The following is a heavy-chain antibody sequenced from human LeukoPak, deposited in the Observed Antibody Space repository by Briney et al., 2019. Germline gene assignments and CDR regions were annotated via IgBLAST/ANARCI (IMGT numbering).Heavy chain of an antibody. Sequence: SETLSLTCAVYGGSFSGYYWSWIRQPPGKGLEWIGEINHSGSTNYNPSLKSRVTISVDTSKNQFSLKLSSVTAADTAVYYCARLPRIQLWLGRNAFDIWGQGTMVTVSP. J-gene: IGHJ3*02. V-gene: IGHV4-34*01. CDR1: GGSFSGYY. D-gene: IGHD5-18*01. CDR3: ARLPRIQLWLGRNAFDI. CDR2: INHSGST.